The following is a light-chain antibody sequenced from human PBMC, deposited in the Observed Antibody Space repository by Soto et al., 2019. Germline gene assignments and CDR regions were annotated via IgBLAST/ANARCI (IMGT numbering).Light chain of an antibody. CDR2: DVS. J-gene: IGLJ1*01. V-gene: IGLV2-14*01. Sequence: QSALTQPASVSGSPGQSITISCTGTSSDVGGYNYVSWYQQHPGKAPKLMIYDVSNRPPGVSNRLSGAKSGNTASLTISGLQAEEEADYYCSSYTSSSTGVFGTGTKLTVL. CDR3: SSYTSSSTGV. CDR1: SSDVGGYNY.